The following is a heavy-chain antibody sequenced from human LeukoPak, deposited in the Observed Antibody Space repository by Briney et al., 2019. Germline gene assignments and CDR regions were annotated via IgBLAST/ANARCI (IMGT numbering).Heavy chain of an antibody. D-gene: IGHD3-10*02. J-gene: IGHJ6*04. Sequence: GGSLRLSCAASGLTFSSYEMNWVRQVPGKGLEWVSYISSSGSTIYYADSVKGRFTISRDNAKNSLYLQMNSLRAEDTADYYCAELGITMIGGVWGKGTTVTISS. CDR2: ISSSGSTI. V-gene: IGHV3-48*03. CDR1: GLTFSSYE. CDR3: AELGITMIGGV.